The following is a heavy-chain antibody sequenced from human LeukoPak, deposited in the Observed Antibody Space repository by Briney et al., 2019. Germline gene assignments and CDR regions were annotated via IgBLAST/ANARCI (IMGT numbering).Heavy chain of an antibody. Sequence: GGSLRLSCAASGFTVSSNGMHWVRQAPGKGLEWVSVIYSGGSTYYADSVKGRFTISRDNSKNTLYLQMNSLRAEDTAVYYCARGLIIAAAALDYWGQGTLVTVSS. D-gene: IGHD6-13*01. CDR3: ARGLIIAAAALDY. V-gene: IGHV3-66*01. CDR2: IYSGGST. J-gene: IGHJ4*02. CDR1: GFTVSSNG.